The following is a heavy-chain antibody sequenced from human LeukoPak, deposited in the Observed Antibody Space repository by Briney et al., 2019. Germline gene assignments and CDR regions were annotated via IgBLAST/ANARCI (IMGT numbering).Heavy chain of an antibody. D-gene: IGHD2-15*01. CDR3: ARDLGGGWYFN. V-gene: IGHV3-74*01. Sequence: GGSLRLSCAASGFTFSTYWMHWVRQVPGKRLMWVSHINGDGSSTNYADSVKGRFTISRDNAKNTLSLQMNSLRAEDTAVYYCARDLGGGWYFNWGQGTLVTVSS. CDR2: INGDGSST. J-gene: IGHJ4*02. CDR1: GFTFSTYW.